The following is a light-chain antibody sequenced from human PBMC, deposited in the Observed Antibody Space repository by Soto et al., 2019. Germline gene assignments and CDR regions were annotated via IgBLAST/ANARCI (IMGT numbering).Light chain of an antibody. V-gene: IGLV2-8*01. J-gene: IGLJ1*01. CDR2: EVV. Sequence: QSVLTQPPSASGSPGQSVTISCTGTKSDIGVYDFVSWYQHHPGKAPRLIIYEVVQRPSGVPDRFSGSKSGNTASLTVSGLQAADAADYFCKSYAGSNTYVFGSGTKLTVL. CDR1: KSDIGVYDF. CDR3: KSYAGSNTYV.